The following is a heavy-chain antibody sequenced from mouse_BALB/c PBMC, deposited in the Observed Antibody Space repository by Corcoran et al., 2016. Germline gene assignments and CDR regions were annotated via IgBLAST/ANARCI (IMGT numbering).Heavy chain of an antibody. CDR1: GYTFTDYN. Sequence: EVLLQQSGPELVKPGASVKIPCKASGYTFTDYNMDWVKQSHGKSLEWIGDINPNNGGTIYNQKFKGKATLTVDKSSSTAYMELRSLTSEDTAVYYCASSYYYGSSEFAYWGQGTLVTVSA. V-gene: IGHV1-18*01. D-gene: IGHD1-1*01. CDR2: INPNNGGT. CDR3: ASSYYYGSSEFAY. J-gene: IGHJ3*01.